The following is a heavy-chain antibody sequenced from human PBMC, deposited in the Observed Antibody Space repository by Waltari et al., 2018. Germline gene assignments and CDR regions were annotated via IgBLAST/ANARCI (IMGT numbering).Heavy chain of an antibody. D-gene: IGHD3-22*01. CDR1: GGTFSSYA. CDR2: SIPIFGTA. CDR3: ARFRYYDSSGYYYDYFDY. Sequence: QVQLVQSGAEVKKPGSSVKVSCKASGGTFSSYAISWVRQAPGQGLEWMGGSIPIFGTANYAQKFQGRVTITADESTSTAYMELSSLRSEDTAVYYCARFRYYDSSGYYYDYFDYWGQGTLVTVSS. V-gene: IGHV1-69*13. J-gene: IGHJ4*02.